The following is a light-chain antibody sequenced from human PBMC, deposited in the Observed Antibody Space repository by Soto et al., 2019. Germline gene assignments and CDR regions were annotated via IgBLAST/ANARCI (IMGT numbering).Light chain of an antibody. V-gene: IGKV3-11*01. CDR3: QQRSNWLT. Sequence: EIVFTQSPATLSLSPGERATLSCRASQSVSSYLAWYQQKPGQAPRLILYDASNRATGIPARFSGSGSGTDFTLTISSLEPEDFAVYYCQQRSNWLTFGGGTRWIS. CDR2: DAS. J-gene: IGKJ4*01. CDR1: QSVSSY.